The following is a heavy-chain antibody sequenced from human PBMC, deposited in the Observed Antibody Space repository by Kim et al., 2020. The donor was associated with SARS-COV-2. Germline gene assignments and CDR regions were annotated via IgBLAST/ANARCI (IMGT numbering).Heavy chain of an antibody. D-gene: IGHD1-20*01. J-gene: IGHJ4*02. CDR3: AKDLNHITGPAMDGYDY. V-gene: IGHV3-9*01. Sequence: SVKGRFIISRDNANNTLYLQMNSLRPEDTALYFGAKDLNHITGPAMDGYDYWGQGTLVTVSS.